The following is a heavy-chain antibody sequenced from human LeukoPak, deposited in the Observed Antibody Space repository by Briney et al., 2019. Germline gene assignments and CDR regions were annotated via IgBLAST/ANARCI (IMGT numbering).Heavy chain of an antibody. V-gene: IGHV4-59*02. Sequence: SETLSLTCVVSGGSVSGYYWGWIRQPPGRGLEWIGYVYYSGSTNYNPSFKSRITISVDASRNQFSLQLSSVTAADTAVYYCARIHRYCSGGACYVLDNWGQGTLVAVSS. CDR1: GGSVSGYY. D-gene: IGHD2-15*01. CDR2: VYYSGST. CDR3: ARIHRYCSGGACYVLDN. J-gene: IGHJ4*02.